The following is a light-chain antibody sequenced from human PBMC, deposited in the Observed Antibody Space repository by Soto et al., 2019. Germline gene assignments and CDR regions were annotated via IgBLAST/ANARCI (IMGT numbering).Light chain of an antibody. Sequence: QSALTQPRSVSGSPGQSVTISCTGSSSDDGGYDYVSWYQHHPDRAPKVMIYDVTKRPSGVPDRFSGSKSGDTASLTISGLLAEDEAEYYCGSYAGSYTWVFGGGTKLTVL. V-gene: IGLV2-11*01. J-gene: IGLJ3*02. CDR3: GSYAGSYTWV. CDR1: SSDDGGYDY. CDR2: DVT.